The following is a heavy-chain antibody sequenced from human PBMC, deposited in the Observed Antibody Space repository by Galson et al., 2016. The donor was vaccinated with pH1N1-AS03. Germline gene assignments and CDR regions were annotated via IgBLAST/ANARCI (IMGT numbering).Heavy chain of an antibody. J-gene: IGHJ4*02. Sequence: SLRLSCAASGIIFSNYGMQWVRQAPGKGLEWVAFIRDDGSDRHYAKSVKGRFTISRDNSKGTVYLQMNSLRSEDTATYYCARHQGVAIAARLSGGLDYWGQGTLVTVSS. V-gene: IGHV3-30*02. CDR2: IRDDGSDR. CDR1: GIIFSNYG. CDR3: ARHQGVAIAARLSGGLDY. D-gene: IGHD6-6*01.